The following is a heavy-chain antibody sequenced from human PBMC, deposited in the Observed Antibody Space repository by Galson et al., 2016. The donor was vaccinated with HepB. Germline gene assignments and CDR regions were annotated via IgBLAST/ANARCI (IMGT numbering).Heavy chain of an antibody. CDR1: GFTFSNYA. J-gene: IGHJ5*02. Sequence: SLSLSCAASGFTFSNYAMSWVRQASGKGLEWVSAISASGGSPYYADSVKGRFTISRDNSKNTLYLQMNSLRVEDTALYYWAKDNRSGFYSRWFDPWGQGTLVTVSS. D-gene: IGHD3-3*01. V-gene: IGHV3-23*01. CDR2: ISASGGSP. CDR3: AKDNRSGFYSRWFDP.